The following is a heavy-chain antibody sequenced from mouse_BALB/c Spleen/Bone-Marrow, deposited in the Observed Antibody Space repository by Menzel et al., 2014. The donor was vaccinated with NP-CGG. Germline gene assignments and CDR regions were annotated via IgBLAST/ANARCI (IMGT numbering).Heavy chain of an antibody. Sequence: DVKLQESGPDLVKPSQSPSLTCTVTGYSITSGYSWHWIRQFPGNKLGWMGYIHYSGSTNYSPSLKSRISITRDTSKNQFFLQLISVTTEDTATYYCARGENYGYDGFAYWGQGTLVTVSA. CDR3: ARGENYGYDGFAY. D-gene: IGHD2-2*01. CDR1: GYSITSGYS. CDR2: IHYSGST. J-gene: IGHJ3*01. V-gene: IGHV3-1*02.